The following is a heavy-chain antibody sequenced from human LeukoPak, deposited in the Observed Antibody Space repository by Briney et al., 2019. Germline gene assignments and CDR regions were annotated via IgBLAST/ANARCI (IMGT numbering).Heavy chain of an antibody. CDR1: GGSISSSSYY. CDR2: IYYSGGT. D-gene: IGHD5-18*01. V-gene: IGHV4-39*01. Sequence: SETLSLTCTVSGGSISSSSYYWGWIRQPPGKGLEWIGSIYYSGGTKYNTSLMSRVTISVDTSNNQFSLNLTSVTAADTAVYYCARSGPVASYHYFMDVWGKGTAVTVSS. CDR3: ARSGPVASYHYFMDV. J-gene: IGHJ6*03.